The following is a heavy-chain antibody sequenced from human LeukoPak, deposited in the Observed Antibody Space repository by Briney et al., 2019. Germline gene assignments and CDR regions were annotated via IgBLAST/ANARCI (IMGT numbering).Heavy chain of an antibody. V-gene: IGHV3-7*01. CDR2: IKQDGSEK. CDR3: ARGRGDY. J-gene: IGHJ4*02. Sequence: GGSLRLSCAASGFILSTSWMSWVRQAPGKGLEWVANIKQDGSEKSYVDSVKGRFTTSRDNAKNSLYLQMNSLRAEDTAVYYCARGRGDYWGQGTLVTVSS. CDR1: GFILSTSW.